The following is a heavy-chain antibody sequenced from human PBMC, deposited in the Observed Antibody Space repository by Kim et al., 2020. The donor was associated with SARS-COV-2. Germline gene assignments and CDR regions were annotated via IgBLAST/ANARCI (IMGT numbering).Heavy chain of an antibody. D-gene: IGHD1-26*01. J-gene: IGHJ4*02. CDR2: IYYSGST. V-gene: IGHV4-59*13. Sequence: SETLSLTCTVSGGSISSYYWSWIRQPPGKGLEWIGYIYYSGSTNYNPSLKSRVTISVDTSKNQFSLKLSSVTAADTAVYYCARGGSGGYWRYYFDYWGQGTLVTVYS. CDR1: GGSISSYY. CDR3: ARGGSGGYWRYYFDY.